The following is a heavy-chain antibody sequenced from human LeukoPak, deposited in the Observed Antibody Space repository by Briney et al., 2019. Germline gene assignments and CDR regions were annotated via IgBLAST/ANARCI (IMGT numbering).Heavy chain of an antibody. D-gene: IGHD5-12*01. Sequence: GGSLRLSCAASGFTFSSYWMSWVRQAPGKGLEWVANIKQDGSEKYYVDSVKGRFTISRDNAKNSLYLQMNSLRAEDTAVYYCASRGSGYGYYFDYWGQGTLVTVSS. V-gene: IGHV3-7*01. CDR3: ASRGSGYGYYFDY. CDR2: IKQDGSEK. CDR1: GFTFSSYW. J-gene: IGHJ4*02.